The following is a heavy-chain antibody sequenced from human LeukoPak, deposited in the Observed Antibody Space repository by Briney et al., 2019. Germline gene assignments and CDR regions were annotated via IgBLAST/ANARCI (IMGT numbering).Heavy chain of an antibody. CDR1: GGSFSGYY. CDR3: ARGVTLVVAVYYYYMDV. J-gene: IGHJ6*03. Sequence: SETLSLTCAVYGGSFSGYYWSWIRQPPGKGLEWIGEINHSGSTNYNSSLKSRVTISVDTSKNQFSLKLSSVTAADTAVYYCARGVTLVVAVYYYYMDVWGKGTTVTVSS. CDR2: INHSGST. V-gene: IGHV4-34*01. D-gene: IGHD2-15*01.